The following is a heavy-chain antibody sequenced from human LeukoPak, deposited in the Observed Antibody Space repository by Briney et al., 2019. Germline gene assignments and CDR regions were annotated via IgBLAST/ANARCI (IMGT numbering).Heavy chain of an antibody. CDR3: ARGAPGLHYRSIDY. Sequence: PGGSLRLSCAASGFTFSGYSMNWVRQAPGKGLEWVSYISSSGTTIYYADSVKGRFTISRDNAKNSLYLQMNSLRAEDTAVYYCARGAPGLHYRSIDYWGQGTLVTASS. V-gene: IGHV3-48*01. J-gene: IGHJ4*02. CDR2: ISSSGTTI. CDR1: GFTFSGYS. D-gene: IGHD4-11*01.